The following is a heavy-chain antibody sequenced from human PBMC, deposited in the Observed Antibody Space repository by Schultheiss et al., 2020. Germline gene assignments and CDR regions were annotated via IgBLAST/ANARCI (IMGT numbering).Heavy chain of an antibody. V-gene: IGHV4-38-2*01. CDR3: ARTPTDLEGSNYYGMDV. J-gene: IGHJ6*02. Sequence: ESLKISCAVSGYSISSGYYWGWIRQPPGKGLEWIGSIYHSGSTYYNPSLKSRVTISVDTSKSQFTLKLSSVTAADTATYYCARTPTDLEGSNYYGMDVWGQGTTVTVSS. CDR2: IYHSGST. CDR1: GYSISSGYY.